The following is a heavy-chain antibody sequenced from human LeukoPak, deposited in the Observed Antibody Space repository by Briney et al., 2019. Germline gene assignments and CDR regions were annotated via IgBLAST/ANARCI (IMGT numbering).Heavy chain of an antibody. CDR1: VFTFSSYG. V-gene: IGHV3-7*01. J-gene: IGHJ4*02. Sequence: GVSVRLACAVSVFTFSSYGRHWVRQAPGMGLEWVANIKADGSDKKYVDFVEVRFTISRENAKSSVYLQMNRLRADDPGVYYCARDKYCSDGNCDGGSKFDYWGQGTLVTVSS. CDR2: IKADGSDK. D-gene: IGHD2-15*01. CDR3: ARDKYCSDGNCDGGSKFDY.